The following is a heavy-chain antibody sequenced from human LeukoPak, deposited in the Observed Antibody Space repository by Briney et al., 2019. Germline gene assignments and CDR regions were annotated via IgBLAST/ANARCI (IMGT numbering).Heavy chain of an antibody. V-gene: IGHV3-74*01. D-gene: IGHD6-6*01. J-gene: IGHJ3*02. CDR3: ARDGLPAARDI. Sequence: GGSLRLSCAGSGFIFSQFWMQWVRQVPGKGLVWVSRINGDGSSTNYTDSVKGRFTISRDNAKNTLYLQMNSLRAEDTAVYYCARDGLPAARDIWGQGTMVTVSS. CDR1: GFIFSQFW. CDR2: INGDGSST.